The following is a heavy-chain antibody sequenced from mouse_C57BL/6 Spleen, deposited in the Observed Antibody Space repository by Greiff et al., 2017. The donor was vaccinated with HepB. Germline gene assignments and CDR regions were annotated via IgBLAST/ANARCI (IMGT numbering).Heavy chain of an antibody. V-gene: IGHV3-6*01. D-gene: IGHD2-2*01. CDR2: ISYDGSN. J-gene: IGHJ2*01. Sequence: EVKLMESGPGLVKPSQSLSLTCSVTGYSITSGYYWNWIRQFPGNKLEWMGYISYDGSNNYNPSLKNRISITRDTSKNQFFLKLNSVTTEDTATYYCARGGVYGYDAWGQGTTLTVSS. CDR3: ARGGVYGYDA. CDR1: GYSITSGYY.